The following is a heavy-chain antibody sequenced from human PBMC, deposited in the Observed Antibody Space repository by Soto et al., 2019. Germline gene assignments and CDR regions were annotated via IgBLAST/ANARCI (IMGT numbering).Heavy chain of an antibody. CDR2: INPNSGGT. D-gene: IGHD2-21*01. J-gene: IGHJ6*02. V-gene: IGHV1-2*04. CDR3: ARTTSVKTIVPYYGMDV. CDR1: GYTFTGYY. Sequence: QVQLVQSGAEVKKPGASVKVSCKASGYTFTGYYMHWVRQAPGQGLEWMGWINPNSGGTNYAQKFQGWVTMTRDRSSSTAYMERSRLRSDDTAVYYCARTTSVKTIVPYYGMDVWGQGTTVTVSS.